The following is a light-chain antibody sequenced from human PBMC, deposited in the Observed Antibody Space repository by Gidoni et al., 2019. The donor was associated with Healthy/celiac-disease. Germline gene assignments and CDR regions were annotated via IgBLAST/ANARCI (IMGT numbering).Light chain of an antibody. CDR3: SSYAGSNNLV. CDR2: EVS. Sequence: QSALTQPPSAPASPGQSVTISCTATSSDVGGYNYVSWYQQHPGKAPKLMIYEVSKRPSGVPDRFSGSKSGNTASLTVSGLQAEDEADYYCSSYAGSNNLVFGGGTKLTVL. V-gene: IGLV2-8*01. CDR1: SSDVGGYNY. J-gene: IGLJ2*01.